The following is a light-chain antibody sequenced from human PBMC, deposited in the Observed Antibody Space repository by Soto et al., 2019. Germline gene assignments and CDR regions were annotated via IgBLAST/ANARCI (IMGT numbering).Light chain of an antibody. J-gene: IGLJ1*01. V-gene: IGLV2-14*01. CDR2: DVS. CDR3: SSYTSSSTLLYV. CDR1: SSDVGGYNY. Sequence: QSALTQPASVSGSPGQSITISCTGTSSDVGGYNYVSWYQQHPGKATKLMIYDVSNRPSGVSNRLSGSKSGNTASLTISGLQAEDEADYYCSSYTSSSTLLYVFGTGTKLTIL.